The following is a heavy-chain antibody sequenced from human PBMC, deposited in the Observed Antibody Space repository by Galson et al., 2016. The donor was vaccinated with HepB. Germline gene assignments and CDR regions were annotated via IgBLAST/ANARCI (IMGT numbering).Heavy chain of an antibody. CDR1: GFTFSTQS. CDR3: ARGIGGTDRRHWFDP. J-gene: IGHJ5*02. Sequence: SLRLSCAATGFTFSTQSMNWVRQAPGKGLEWVASIISTGSDISYADSVKGRFTISRDNANNSLYLQMNSLRVEDTAGYYCARGIGGTDRRHWFDPWGQGALVTVSS. CDR2: IISTGSDI. D-gene: IGHD3-10*01. V-gene: IGHV3-21*01.